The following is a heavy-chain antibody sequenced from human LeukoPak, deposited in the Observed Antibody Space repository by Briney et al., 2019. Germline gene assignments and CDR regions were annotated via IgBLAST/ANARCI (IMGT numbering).Heavy chain of an antibody. J-gene: IGHJ4*02. D-gene: IGHD3-22*01. V-gene: IGHV3-74*01. CDR3: ARRYYYERSGYFFDY. CDR2: INGDGSSI. Sequence: GGSLRLSCAASGFTFSSFGMNWVRQAPGKGLVWVSLINGDGSSISYADSVKGRFTISRDNAKNSLHLQMNSLRAEDTALYYCARRYYYERSGYFFDYWGQGTVVTVSS. CDR1: GFTFSSFG.